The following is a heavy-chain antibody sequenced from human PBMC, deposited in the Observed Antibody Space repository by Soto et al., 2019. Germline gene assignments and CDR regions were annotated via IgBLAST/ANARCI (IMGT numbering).Heavy chain of an antibody. Sequence: PSETLSLTCTVSGGSISSYYWSWIRQPPGKGLEWIGYIYYSGSTNYNPSLKSRVTISVDTSKNQFSLKLSSVTAADTAVYYCARADSSGLYETFKYYYYGMDVWGQGTTVTVSS. CDR3: ARADSSGLYETFKYYYYGMDV. V-gene: IGHV4-59*01. CDR2: IYYSGST. J-gene: IGHJ6*02. D-gene: IGHD6-19*01. CDR1: GGSISSYY.